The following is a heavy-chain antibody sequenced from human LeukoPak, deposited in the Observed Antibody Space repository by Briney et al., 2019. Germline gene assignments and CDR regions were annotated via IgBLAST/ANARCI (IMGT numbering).Heavy chain of an antibody. CDR2: IYYSGST. V-gene: IGHV4-39*01. D-gene: IGHD3-22*01. CDR3: ARQKILDDNYDSSGYYVDQ. CDR1: GGSISISSYY. Sequence: PSETLSLTCTVSGGSISISSYYWGWIRQPPGKGLEWIGSIYYSGSTYYNPSLKSRVTISVDTSKNQFSLKLSSVTASDTAVYYCARQKILDDNYDSSGYYVDQWGQGSLVTVSS. J-gene: IGHJ4*02.